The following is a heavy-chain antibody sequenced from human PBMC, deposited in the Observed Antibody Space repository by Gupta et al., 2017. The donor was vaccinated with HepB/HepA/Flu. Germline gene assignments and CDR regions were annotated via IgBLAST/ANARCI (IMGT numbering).Heavy chain of an antibody. CDR1: GFTFSSYG. V-gene: IGHV3-30*18. J-gene: IGHJ4*02. Sequence: QVQLVESGGGVVQPGRSLRLSCAASGFTFSSYGMHWVRQAPGKGLEWVAVISYDGSNKYYADSVKGRFTISRDNSKNTLYLQMNSLRAEDTAVYYCAKDFTIFGVVIIDQIDYWGQGTLVTVSS. CDR2: ISYDGSNK. D-gene: IGHD3-3*01. CDR3: AKDFTIFGVVIIDQIDY.